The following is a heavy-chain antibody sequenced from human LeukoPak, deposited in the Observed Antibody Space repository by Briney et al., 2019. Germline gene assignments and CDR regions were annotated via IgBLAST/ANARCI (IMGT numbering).Heavy chain of an antibody. J-gene: IGHJ5*02. D-gene: IGHD6-6*01. CDR3: ARGIAAHPPWFTP. V-gene: IGHV3-30-3*01. Sequence: GRSLRLSCAASGFTFSSYAMHWVRQAPGKGLEWVTVISYDGSNKYYADSVKGRFTISRDNSKNTLYLQMNSLRAEDTAVYYCARGIAAHPPWFTPWAQGTLVTVSS. CDR2: ISYDGSNK. CDR1: GFTFSSYA.